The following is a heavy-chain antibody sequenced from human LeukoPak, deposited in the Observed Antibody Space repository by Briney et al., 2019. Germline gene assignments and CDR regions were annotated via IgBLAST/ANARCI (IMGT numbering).Heavy chain of an antibody. V-gene: IGHV1-3*01. Sequence: ASVKVSCKASGYTFTGYYMHWVRQAPGQRLEWMGWINAGNGNTKYSQKFQGRVTITRDTSASTAYMELSSLRSEDTAVYYCARGPPSSSGWSIFDYWGQGTLVTVSS. J-gene: IGHJ4*02. CDR1: GYTFTGYY. D-gene: IGHD6-19*01. CDR2: INAGNGNT. CDR3: ARGPPSSSGWSIFDY.